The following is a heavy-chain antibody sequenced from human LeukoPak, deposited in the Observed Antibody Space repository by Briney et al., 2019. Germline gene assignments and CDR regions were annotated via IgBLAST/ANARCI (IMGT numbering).Heavy chain of an antibody. Sequence: GGSLRLSCAASGFTLSSYWMSWVRQAPGKGLEWVANIKQDGSEKYYVDSVKGRFTISSDNATNLLYLQMNSLRAEDTAVYYCARAGLDYYDSSGYLTWGQGTLVTVSS. D-gene: IGHD3-22*01. J-gene: IGHJ4*02. CDR1: GFTLSSYW. CDR2: IKQDGSEK. CDR3: ARAGLDYYDSSGYLT. V-gene: IGHV3-7*01.